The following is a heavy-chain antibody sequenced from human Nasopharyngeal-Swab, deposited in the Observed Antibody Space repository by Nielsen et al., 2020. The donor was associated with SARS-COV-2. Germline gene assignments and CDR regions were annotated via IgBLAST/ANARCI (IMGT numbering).Heavy chain of an antibody. Sequence: SETLSLTCTVSGDSIAYSTFYWGWIRQPPGKGLEWLGNIYYNGNTYQNPSLKSLLTISVDKSKNQFSLQLSSVTAADTAVYYCVRPSSWYYFDYWAQGTQVTVSS. V-gene: IGHV4-39*01. CDR2: IYYNGNT. D-gene: IGHD6-13*01. CDR1: GDSIAYSTFY. CDR3: VRPSSWYYFDY. J-gene: IGHJ4*02.